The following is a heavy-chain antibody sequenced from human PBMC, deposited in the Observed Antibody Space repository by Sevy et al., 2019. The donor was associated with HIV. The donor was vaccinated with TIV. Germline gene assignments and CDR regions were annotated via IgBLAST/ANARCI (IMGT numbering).Heavy chain of an antibody. CDR2: INPSGGSI. Sequence: ASVKVSCKGSGYTFTCYYIHWVRQAPGQGLEWMGIINPSGGSISYAQRFQGRVTMTRDKSTGTVYMELSSLTSEDTAVYYCARSIVVVTSIPGAERGGPSDYWGQGTLVTVSS. J-gene: IGHJ4*02. CDR3: ARSIVVVTSIPGAERGGPSDY. V-gene: IGHV1-46*01. CDR1: GYTFTCYY. D-gene: IGHD2-21*02.